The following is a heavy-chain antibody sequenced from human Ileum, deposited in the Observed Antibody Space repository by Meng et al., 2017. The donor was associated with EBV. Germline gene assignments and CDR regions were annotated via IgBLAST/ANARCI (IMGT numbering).Heavy chain of an antibody. CDR2: SFHVGTG. V-gene: IGHV4-4*02. D-gene: IGHD1-26*01. J-gene: IGHJ4*02. CDR3: AAAVSGSYSGFDL. CDR1: GDSVSSFRC. Sequence: LRWESGLGLVKPGGPLPVTCAGSGDSVSSFRCRGWVSTPPTKGPERMGESFHVGTGNHNPSITSRVTISMDTSKNQISLGLTSVTAPDTAVYYCAAAVSGSYSGFDLWGQGTLVTVSS.